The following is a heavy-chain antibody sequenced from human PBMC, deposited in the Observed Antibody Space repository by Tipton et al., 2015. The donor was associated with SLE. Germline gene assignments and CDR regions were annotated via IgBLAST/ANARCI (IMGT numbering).Heavy chain of an antibody. D-gene: IGHD6-13*01. Sequence: SLRLSCAASGFTFNRYWMHWVRQAPGKGLMWVSRIDSDGTITNYADTVKGRFTISRDNAKNSLFLQMDSLRAEDTAVYFCARRRWTSHLVLPLDIWGQGTMVTVSS. CDR3: ARRRWTSHLVLPLDI. J-gene: IGHJ3*02. V-gene: IGHV3-74*01. CDR1: GFTFNRYW. CDR2: IDSDGTIT.